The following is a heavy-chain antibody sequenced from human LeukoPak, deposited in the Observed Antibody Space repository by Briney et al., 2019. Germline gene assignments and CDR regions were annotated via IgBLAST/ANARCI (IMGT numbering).Heavy chain of an antibody. Sequence: GGSLRLSCAASGFTFSSYSMNWVRQAPGKGLEWVSSISSSSSYIYYADSVKGRFTISRGNAKNSLYLQMNSLRAEDTAVYYCARIIAARLFPNYYYYMDVWGKGTTVTVSS. J-gene: IGHJ6*03. CDR3: ARIIAARLFPNYYYYMDV. D-gene: IGHD6-6*01. CDR2: ISSSSSYI. CDR1: GFTFSSYS. V-gene: IGHV3-21*01.